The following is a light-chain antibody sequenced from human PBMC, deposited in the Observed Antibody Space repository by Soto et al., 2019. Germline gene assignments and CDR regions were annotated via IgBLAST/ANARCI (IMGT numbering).Light chain of an antibody. CDR3: SSYTSSSTPYV. Sequence: ALTQPASVSGSPGQSITISCTGTSSDVGGYNYVSWYQQHPGKAPKLMIYEVSNRPSGVSNRFSGSKSGNTASLTISGLQAEDEADYYCSSYTSSSTPYVFGTGTKV. CDR1: SSDVGGYNY. V-gene: IGLV2-14*01. J-gene: IGLJ1*01. CDR2: EVS.